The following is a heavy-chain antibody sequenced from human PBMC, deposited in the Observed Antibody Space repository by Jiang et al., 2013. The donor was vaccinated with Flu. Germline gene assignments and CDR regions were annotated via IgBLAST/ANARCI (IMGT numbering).Heavy chain of an antibody. D-gene: IGHD2-8*01. CDR2: IYPSDSDT. J-gene: IGHJ4*02. CDR1: GYSFTSYW. CDR3: ARHAISNGPSAY. V-gene: IGHV5-51*01. Sequence: PGESLKISCKGSGYSFTSYWIGWVRQMPGKGLEWMGIIYPSDSDTRYSPSFQGQVTISVDKSISTAYLQWSSLKASDTAIYYCARHAISNGPSAYWGQGTLVTVST.